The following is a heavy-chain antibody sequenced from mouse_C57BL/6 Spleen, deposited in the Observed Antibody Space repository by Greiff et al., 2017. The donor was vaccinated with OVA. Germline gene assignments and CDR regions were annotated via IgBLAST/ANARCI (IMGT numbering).Heavy chain of an antibody. CDR1: GFTFSDYG. CDR2: ISSGSSTI. Sequence: EVNVVESGGGLVKPGGSLKLSCAASGFTFSDYGMHWVRQAPEKGLEWVAYISSGSSTIYYADTVKGRFTISRDNAKNTLFLQMTSLRSEDTAMYYCARSVYYGSNYFDYWGQGTTLTVSS. J-gene: IGHJ2*01. V-gene: IGHV5-17*01. CDR3: ARSVYYGSNYFDY. D-gene: IGHD1-1*01.